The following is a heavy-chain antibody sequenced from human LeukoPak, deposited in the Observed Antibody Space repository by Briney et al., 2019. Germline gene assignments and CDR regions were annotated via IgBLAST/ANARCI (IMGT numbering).Heavy chain of an antibody. Sequence: GGSLRLSCAASGFTFSSYSMNWVRQAPGKGLEWVSSISSSSSSYIYYADSVKGRFTISRDNAKNSLYLQMNSLRAEDTAVYYCAREAGTAMVPDDSAFDIWGQGTMVTVSS. CDR2: ISSSSSSYI. D-gene: IGHD5-18*01. J-gene: IGHJ3*02. V-gene: IGHV3-21*01. CDR1: GFTFSSYS. CDR3: AREAGTAMVPDDSAFDI.